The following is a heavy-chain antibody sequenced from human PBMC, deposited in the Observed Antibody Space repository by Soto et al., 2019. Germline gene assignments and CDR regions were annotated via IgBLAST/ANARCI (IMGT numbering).Heavy chain of an antibody. D-gene: IGHD2-15*01. J-gene: IGHJ5*02. V-gene: IGHV1-69*12. CDR1: GGTFSSYA. Sequence: QVQLVQSGAEVKKPGSSVKVSCKASGGTFSSYAISWVRQAPGQGLEWMGGIIPIFGTANYAQKFQGRVTTXADPSXXTAYMELSSLRSEDTAVYYCARRPGSGGSFWWFDPWGQGTLVTVSS. CDR2: IIPIFGTA. CDR3: ARRPGSGGSFWWFDP.